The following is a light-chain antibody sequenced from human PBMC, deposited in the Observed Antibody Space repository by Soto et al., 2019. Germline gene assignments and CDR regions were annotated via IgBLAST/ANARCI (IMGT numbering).Light chain of an antibody. V-gene: IGKV3-11*01. CDR2: DVS. CDR1: QSVTSY. J-gene: IGKJ1*01. CDR3: QQRSIWPPWT. Sequence: EIVLTQSPRTLSLSPGERATLSWRASQSVTSYLAWYQQKPGQAPRLLIYDVSNRASGIPARFSGSGSETDFTLTISSLEPEDFAVYYCQQRSIWPPWTFGQGTKVDIK.